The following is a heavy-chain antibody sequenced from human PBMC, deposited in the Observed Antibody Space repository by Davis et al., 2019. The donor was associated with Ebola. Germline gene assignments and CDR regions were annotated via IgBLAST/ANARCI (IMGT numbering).Heavy chain of an antibody. D-gene: IGHD2-8*01. CDR3: ARDMDHNGHGG. J-gene: IGHJ1*01. CDR2: MNPNSGNT. V-gene: IGHV1-18*04. Sequence: AASVKVSCKASGYTFTNYGITWVRQATGQGLEWMGWMNPNSGNTGYAQKLQGRVTMTTDTSTSTAYMELSRLRSDDTAVYYCARDMDHNGHGGWGQGTLVTVSS. CDR1: GYTFTNYG.